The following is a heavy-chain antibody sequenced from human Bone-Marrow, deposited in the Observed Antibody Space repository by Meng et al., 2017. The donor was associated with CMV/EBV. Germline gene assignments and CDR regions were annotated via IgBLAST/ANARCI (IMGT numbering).Heavy chain of an antibody. J-gene: IGHJ6*02. Sequence: LSLTCAASGFTFSNAWMSWVRQAPGKGLEWVGRIKSKTDGGTTDYAAPVKGRFTISRDDSKNTLYLQMNSLKTEDTAVYYCTAVSRVGYYYYYGMAVWGQGTTVTVYS. CDR1: GFTFSNAW. CDR3: TAVSRVGYYYYYGMAV. V-gene: IGHV3-15*01. CDR2: IKSKTDGGTT. D-gene: IGHD1-26*01.